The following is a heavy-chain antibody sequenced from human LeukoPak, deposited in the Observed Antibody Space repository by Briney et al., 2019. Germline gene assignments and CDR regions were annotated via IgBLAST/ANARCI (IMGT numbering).Heavy chain of an antibody. Sequence: GGSLRLSCAASGLTFSNYAMSWVRQAPGKGLEWVSGIGSGGSTSYADSVKGRFTISRDNSKNTLYLQMNSLRAEDTAVYYCAKDRDSYGDYPDYWGQGTLVTVSS. CDR3: AKDRDSYGDYPDY. D-gene: IGHD4-17*01. CDR2: IGSGGST. V-gene: IGHV3-23*01. CDR1: GLTFSNYA. J-gene: IGHJ4*02.